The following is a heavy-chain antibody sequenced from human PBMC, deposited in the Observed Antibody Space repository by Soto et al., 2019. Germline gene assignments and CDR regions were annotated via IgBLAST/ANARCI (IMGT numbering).Heavy chain of an antibody. CDR3: AREESILDYYYGMDV. CDR1: GFTFCSYG. Sequence: GGSLRLSCAASGFTFCSYGMHWVRQAPGKGLEWVAVIWYDGSNKYYADSVKGRFTISRDNSKNTLYLQMNSLRAEDTAVYYCAREESILDYYYGMDVWGQGTTLTVSS. J-gene: IGHJ6*02. CDR2: IWYDGSNK. D-gene: IGHD3-3*01. V-gene: IGHV3-33*01.